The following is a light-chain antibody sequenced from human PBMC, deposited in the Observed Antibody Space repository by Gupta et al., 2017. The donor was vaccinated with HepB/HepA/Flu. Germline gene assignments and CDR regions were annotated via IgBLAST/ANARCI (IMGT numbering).Light chain of an antibody. CDR1: QSVSSSY. Sequence: EIVLTQSPGTLSLSPGERATLSCRASQSVSSSYLAWYQQKPGQAPRLLIYGASSRATGLPDRFSGSRSGTGFTLTISRREPEDFAVYYCQQECSSPWTFGQGTXVEIK. CDR3: QQECSSPWT. J-gene: IGKJ1*01. V-gene: IGKV3-20*01. CDR2: GAS.